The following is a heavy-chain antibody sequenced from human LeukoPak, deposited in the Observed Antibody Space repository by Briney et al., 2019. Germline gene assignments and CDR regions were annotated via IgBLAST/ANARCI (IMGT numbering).Heavy chain of an antibody. J-gene: IGHJ4*02. V-gene: IGHV3-23*01. CDR2: ISGAGGNT. D-gene: IGHD2-2*01. Sequence: PGGSLRLSCAASGFTFSSYAMHWVRQAPGKGLQWVSSISGAGGNTYYADSVKGRFIISRDNSKNTLFLQMKSLRAEDTAVYYCARDSRPTTGWRVVPAATYSGFDYWGQGTLVTVSS. CDR1: GFTFSSYA. CDR3: ARDSRPTTGWRVVPAATYSGFDY.